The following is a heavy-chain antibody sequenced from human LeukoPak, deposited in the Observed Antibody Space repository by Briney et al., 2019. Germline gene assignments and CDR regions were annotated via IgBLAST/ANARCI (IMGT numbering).Heavy chain of an antibody. CDR2: MFYTGST. Sequence: SETLSLTCSVSGGSINSDYWSWIRQCPGKGLEWIGYMFYTGSTNYNPSLKSRVTMSLATSKTQFSLKLSSVTPADTAVYYCARVSVVYGMDVRGQGTTVTVSS. V-gene: IGHV4-59*01. CDR1: GGSINSDY. J-gene: IGHJ6*02. CDR3: ARVSVVYGMDV.